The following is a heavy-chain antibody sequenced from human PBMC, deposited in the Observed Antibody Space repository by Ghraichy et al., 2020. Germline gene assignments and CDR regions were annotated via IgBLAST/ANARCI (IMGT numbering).Heavy chain of an antibody. Sequence: ASVKVSCKASGYTFTGYYIHWVRQAPGQGLEWMGWINPNSGGTNYAQKFQDRVTMTRDMSISTAYMELSRLRSDDTAIYYCARVVVGATNWFDPWGQGTLVTVSS. J-gene: IGHJ5*02. V-gene: IGHV1-2*02. CDR3: ARVVVGATNWFDP. CDR1: GYTFTGYY. D-gene: IGHD1-26*01. CDR2: INPNSGGT.